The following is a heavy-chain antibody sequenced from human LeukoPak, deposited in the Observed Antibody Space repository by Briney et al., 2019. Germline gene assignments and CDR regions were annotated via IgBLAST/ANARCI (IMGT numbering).Heavy chain of an antibody. CDR1: RFTFSSYS. CDR2: IKEDDSEI. Sequence: PGGSLRLSCAASRFTFSSYSMNWVRQAPGKGLEWVANIKEDDSEIYYVESVKGRFTISRDNAKNSLYLEMSSLRVEDTAVYFCARLRSLDKWGQGTLVTVS. J-gene: IGHJ4*02. CDR3: ARLRSLDK. D-gene: IGHD5-24*01. V-gene: IGHV3-7*01.